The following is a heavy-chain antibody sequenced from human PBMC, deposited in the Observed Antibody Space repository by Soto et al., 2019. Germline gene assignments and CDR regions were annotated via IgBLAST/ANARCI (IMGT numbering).Heavy chain of an antibody. V-gene: IGHV1-69*13. CDR3: ATTYYSDRPDVYNELPYRYNAMDL. D-gene: IGHD2-21*01. CDR1: GGTFNNYV. J-gene: IGHJ6*02. Sequence: GASVKVSCKAAGGTFNNYVFSWVRQAPGQGLQWLGGIIPLFAITNHAQMFEGRVSMTADASTSTSYMELSSPRSVDTAGYSHATTYYSDRPDVYNELPYRYNAMDLWGQGTPGTVSS. CDR2: IIPLFAIT.